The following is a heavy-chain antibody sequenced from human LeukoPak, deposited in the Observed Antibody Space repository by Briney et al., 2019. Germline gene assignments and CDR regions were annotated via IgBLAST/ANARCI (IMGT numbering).Heavy chain of an antibody. CDR3: MREDGPVGTNSAFDF. CDR2: INNRGNYI. CDR1: GFTFSTYT. D-gene: IGHD1-26*01. J-gene: IGHJ4*02. Sequence: GGCLRLSCAASGFTFSTYTMNWVRQAPGKGLEWVSSINNRGNYIYYTESVRGRFTISRDNANNSLYLQMNSLRAEDTALYYCMREDGPVGTNSAFDFWGQGILVTVSS. V-gene: IGHV3-21*01.